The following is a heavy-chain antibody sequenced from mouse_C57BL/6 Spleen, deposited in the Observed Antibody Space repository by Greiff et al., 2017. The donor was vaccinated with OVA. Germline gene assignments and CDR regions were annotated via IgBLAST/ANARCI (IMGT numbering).Heavy chain of an antibody. J-gene: IGHJ4*01. CDR2: IWWDDDK. Sequence: LKESGPGILQPSQTLSLTCSFSGFSLSTFGMGVGWIRQPSGKGLEWLAHIWWDDDKYYNPALKSRLTISKDTSKNQVFLKIANVDTADTATYYCARMSYYYGSSHYYAMDYWGQGTSVTVSS. D-gene: IGHD1-1*01. CDR3: ARMSYYYGSSHYYAMDY. V-gene: IGHV8-8*01. CDR1: GFSLSTFGMG.